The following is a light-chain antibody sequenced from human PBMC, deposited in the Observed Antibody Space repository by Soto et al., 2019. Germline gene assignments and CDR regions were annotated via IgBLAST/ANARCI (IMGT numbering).Light chain of an antibody. V-gene: IGKV3-20*01. CDR2: GTS. CDR1: QSVSSSS. J-gene: IGKJ5*01. CDR3: QRYGSSPLIT. Sequence: ENVLTQYPGTLSLSPGERATLSCRASQSVSSSSLAWYQQRPGQAPRLLIYGTSSRATGIPDRFSGSGSGTDFTLTISRLEPEDFAVYFCQRYGSSPLITFGQGTRLEIK.